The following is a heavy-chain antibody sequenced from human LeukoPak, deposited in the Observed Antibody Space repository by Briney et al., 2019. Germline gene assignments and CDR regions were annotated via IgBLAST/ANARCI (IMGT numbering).Heavy chain of an antibody. J-gene: IGHJ3*02. V-gene: IGHV1-18*01. CDR2: ISAYNGNT. CDR1: GYTFTSYG. CDR3: ARDRQDYYDSSGDAFDI. D-gene: IGHD3-22*01. Sequence: ASVKVSCKASGYTFTSYGISWVRQAPGQGLEWMGWISAYNGNTNYAQELQGRVTMTTDTSTSTAYMELRSLRSDDTAVYYCARDRQDYYDSSGDAFDIWGQGTMVTVSS.